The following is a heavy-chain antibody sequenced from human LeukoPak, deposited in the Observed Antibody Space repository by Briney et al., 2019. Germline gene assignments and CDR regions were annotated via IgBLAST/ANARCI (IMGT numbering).Heavy chain of an antibody. CDR2: IWYDGSNI. D-gene: IGHD3-10*01. J-gene: IGHJ6*03. V-gene: IGHV3-33*06. CDR1: GFMFSDYG. CDR3: AKEGDRGEALYYYMDV. Sequence: GRSLRLSCAASGFMFSDYGMHWVRQAPGKGLEWVAAIWYDGSNIFYADSVEGRFTISRDNSKNALYLQMNSLRAEDTADYYCAKEGDRGEALYYYMDVWGNGTTVTVSS.